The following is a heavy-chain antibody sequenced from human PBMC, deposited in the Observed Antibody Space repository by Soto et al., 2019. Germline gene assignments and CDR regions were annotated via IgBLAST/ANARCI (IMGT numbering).Heavy chain of an antibody. Sequence: EVQLLESGGGLVQPGGSLRLSCAASGFTFSSYAMSWVRQAPGKGLEWVSAISGTGGTTYYADSGKGRFTISRDNSRNTLHLQMHILRAEDTAIYYCAKFFVETGGSSGWPWSFHFWGQGTLVTVSS. D-gene: IGHD6-25*01. CDR1: GFTFSSYA. CDR2: ISGTGGTT. CDR3: AKFFVETGGSSGWPWSFHF. V-gene: IGHV3-23*01. J-gene: IGHJ4*02.